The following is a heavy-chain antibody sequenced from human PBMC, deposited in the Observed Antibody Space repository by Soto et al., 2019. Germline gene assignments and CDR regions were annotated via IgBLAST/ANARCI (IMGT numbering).Heavy chain of an antibody. V-gene: IGHV4-31*03. CDR3: ARDAFYGDSTIIDY. D-gene: IGHD4-17*01. J-gene: IGHJ4*02. CDR1: GGSISSRDYY. Sequence: QVQLQESGPGLVKPSRTLSLTCTVSGGSISSRDYYWSWIRQRPGKGLEWVGYIYYSGRTYYNPSVKSRLTLSVDTSKHQFSPRLSSVTAADTAVYYSARDAFYGDSTIIDYWGLGTLVTVSS. CDR2: IYYSGRT.